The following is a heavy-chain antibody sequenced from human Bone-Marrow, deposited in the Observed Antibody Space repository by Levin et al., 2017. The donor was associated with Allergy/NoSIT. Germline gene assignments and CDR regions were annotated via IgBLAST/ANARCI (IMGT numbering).Heavy chain of an antibody. D-gene: IGHD3-10*01. CDR2: IKQDGSEK. V-gene: IGHV3-7*04. Sequence: PGGSLRLSCAASGFTFSSYWMSWVRQAPGKGLEWVANIKQDGSEKYYVDSVKGRFTISRDNAKNSLYLQMNSLRAEDTAVYYCARPNYYGARDAFDIWGQGTMVTVSS. CDR1: GFTFSSYW. J-gene: IGHJ3*02. CDR3: ARPNYYGARDAFDI.